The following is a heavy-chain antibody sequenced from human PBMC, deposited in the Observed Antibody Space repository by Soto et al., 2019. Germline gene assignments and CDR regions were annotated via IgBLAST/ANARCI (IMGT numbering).Heavy chain of an antibody. J-gene: IGHJ6*02. CDR2: IYPGDSDT. V-gene: IGHV5-51*01. CDR1: GYSFTSYC. Sequence: GESLKISCKGSGYSFTSYCIGWVRQMPGKGLEWMGIIYPGDSDTRYSPSFQGQVTISADKSISTAYLQWSSLKASDTAMYYCARHFCSGGSCYSGYYYGMDVWGQGTTVTVSS. CDR3: ARHFCSGGSCYSGYYYGMDV. D-gene: IGHD2-15*01.